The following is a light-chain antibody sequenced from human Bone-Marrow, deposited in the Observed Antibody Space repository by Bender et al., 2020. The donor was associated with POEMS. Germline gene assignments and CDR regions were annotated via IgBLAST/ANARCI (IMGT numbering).Light chain of an antibody. V-gene: IGLV2-23*01. Sequence: QSALTQPASVSGSPGQSVTISCTGTNSDVGHYNLVSWYQQYPGKVPKLMIYEDSKRPSGVSNRFSGSKSGNTASLTISGLQAEDEADYYCCSYAGGRTYVFGAGTKVTVL. CDR1: NSDVGHYNL. J-gene: IGLJ1*01. CDR2: EDS. CDR3: CSYAGGRTYV.